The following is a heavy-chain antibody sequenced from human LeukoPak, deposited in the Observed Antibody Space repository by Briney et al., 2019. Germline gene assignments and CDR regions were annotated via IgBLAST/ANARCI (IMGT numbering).Heavy chain of an antibody. CDR1: GYTFTSYG. CDR2: ISAYNGNT. D-gene: IGHD6-19*01. Sequence: VASVKVSCKASGYTFTSYGISWVRQAPGQGLEWMGWISAYNGNTNYAQKLQGRVTMTTDTSTSTAYMELRSLRSDDTAVYYCARTGYSSGWSNHPSHAFDYWGQGTLLTVSS. CDR3: ARTGYSSGWSNHPSHAFDY. J-gene: IGHJ4*02. V-gene: IGHV1-18*01.